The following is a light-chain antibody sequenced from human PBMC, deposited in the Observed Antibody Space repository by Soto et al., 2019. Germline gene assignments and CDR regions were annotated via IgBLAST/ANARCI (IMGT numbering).Light chain of an antibody. CDR2: SDN. CDR1: SSNIGSNS. Sequence: QAVVTQPPSASGTPGQRVTISCSGSSSNIGSNSVNWYQQLPKTAPKLLIYSDNHRPSGVPDRFSGSKSGTSASLAINGLQSEDEADYYCAAWDDSLTGVVFGGGTKLTVL. CDR3: AAWDDSLTGVV. V-gene: IGLV1-44*01. J-gene: IGLJ2*01.